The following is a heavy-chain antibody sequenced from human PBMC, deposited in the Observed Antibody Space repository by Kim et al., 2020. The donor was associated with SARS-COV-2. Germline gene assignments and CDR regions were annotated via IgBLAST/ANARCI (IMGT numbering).Heavy chain of an antibody. CDR1: GFTFSSYA. D-gene: IGHD2-2*01. CDR2: IGGSDGRT. Sequence: GGSLRLSCAASGFTFSSYAMSWVRQAPGKGLEWVSGIGGSDGRTYYADSVKGRFTISRDNSKNTLYLQMNSLRAEDTAVYYCAKQRGIVVVPAAIHCWGQGTLVTVSS. J-gene: IGHJ4*02. CDR3: AKQRGIVVVPAAIHC. V-gene: IGHV3-23*01.